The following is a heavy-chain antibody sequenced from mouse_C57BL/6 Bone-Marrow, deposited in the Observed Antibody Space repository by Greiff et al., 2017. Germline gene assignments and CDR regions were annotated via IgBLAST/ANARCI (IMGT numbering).Heavy chain of an antibody. V-gene: IGHV1-50*01. Sequence: VQLQQPGAELVKPGASVKLSCKASGYTFTSYWMQWVKQRPGQGLEWIGEIDPSDSYTNYNQKFKGKSTLTVDKSSSTAYMQLSSLTSEDSAVYYCAREGYDYVDYWGQGTTLTVSS. J-gene: IGHJ2*01. CDR3: AREGYDYVDY. CDR1: GYTFTSYW. D-gene: IGHD2-3*01. CDR2: IDPSDSYT.